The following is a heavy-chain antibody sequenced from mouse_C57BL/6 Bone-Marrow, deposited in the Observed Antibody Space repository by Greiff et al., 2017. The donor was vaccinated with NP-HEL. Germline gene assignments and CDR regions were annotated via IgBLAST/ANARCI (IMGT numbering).Heavy chain of an antibody. CDR2: FYPGSGSI. J-gene: IGHJ1*03. CDR1: GYTFTEYT. CDR3: VRHEKDYGSGYTWYFDV. V-gene: IGHV1-62-2*01. Sequence: QVQLQQSGAELVKPGASVKLSCKASGYTFTEYTIHWVTQRSGQGLEWIGWFYPGSGSIKYNEKFKAKATLTADKSSSPVYMELSRLTSEDSAVFICVRHEKDYGSGYTWYFDVWGTQTPGTASS. D-gene: IGHD1-1*01.